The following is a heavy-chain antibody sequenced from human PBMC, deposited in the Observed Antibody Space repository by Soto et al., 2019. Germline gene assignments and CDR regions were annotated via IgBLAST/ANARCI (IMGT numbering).Heavy chain of an antibody. Sequence: SETLSLTCAVYGGSFSGYYWSWIRQPPGKGLEWIGEINHSGSTNYNPSLKSRVTISVDTSKNQFSLKLSSVTAADTAVYYCAIAYYDFWSGYEDDAFDIWGQGTMVTVSS. CDR1: GGSFSGYY. J-gene: IGHJ3*02. V-gene: IGHV4-34*01. D-gene: IGHD3-3*01. CDR3: AIAYYDFWSGYEDDAFDI. CDR2: INHSGST.